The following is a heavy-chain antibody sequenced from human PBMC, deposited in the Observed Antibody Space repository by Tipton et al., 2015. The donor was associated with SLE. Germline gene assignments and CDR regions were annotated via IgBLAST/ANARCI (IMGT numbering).Heavy chain of an antibody. D-gene: IGHD5-12*01. J-gene: IGHJ4*02. CDR2: INHSGST. Sequence: TLSLTCAVYGGSFSGYYWSWIRQPPGKGLEWIGEINHSGSTNYNPSLKSRVTISVDTSKNQFSLKLSSVTAADTAVYYCARRARGFDYWGQGTLVTVSS. V-gene: IGHV4-34*01. CDR3: ARRARGFDY. CDR1: GGSFSGYY.